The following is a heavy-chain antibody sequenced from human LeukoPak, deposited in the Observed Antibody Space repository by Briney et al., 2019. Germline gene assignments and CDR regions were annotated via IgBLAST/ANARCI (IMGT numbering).Heavy chain of an antibody. Sequence: ASVKVSCKASGYTFTSYHMHWVRQAPGQGLEWMGIINPSGGTTNYAQKFRGRVTMTRDMSTSTVYMELSRLRSDDTAVYYCARGTSVLREDAFDIWGQRTMVTVSS. J-gene: IGHJ3*02. CDR3: ARGTSVLREDAFDI. CDR1: GYTFTSYH. D-gene: IGHD2-8*01. V-gene: IGHV1-46*01. CDR2: INPSGGTT.